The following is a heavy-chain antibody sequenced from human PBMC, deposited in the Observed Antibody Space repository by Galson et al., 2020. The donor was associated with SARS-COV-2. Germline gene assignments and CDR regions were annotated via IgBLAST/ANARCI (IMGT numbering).Heavy chain of an antibody. D-gene: IGHD3-22*01. CDR3: ARDSAGDSSGYYFFDY. CDR1: GGSISSGGYY. V-gene: IGHV4-31*03. CDR2: IYYSGST. J-gene: IGHJ4*02. Sequence: SETLSLTCTVSGGSISSGGYYWSWIRQHPGKGLEWIGYIYYSGSTYYNPSLKSRVTISVDTSKNQFSLKLSSVTAADTAVYYCARDSAGDSSGYYFFDYWGQGTLVTVSS.